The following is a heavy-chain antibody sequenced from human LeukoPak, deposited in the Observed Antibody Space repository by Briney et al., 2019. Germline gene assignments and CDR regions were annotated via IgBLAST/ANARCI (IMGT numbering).Heavy chain of an antibody. CDR2: ISYDGSNK. Sequence: GGSLRLSCAASGFTFSSYWMSWVRQAPGKGLEWVAVISYDGSNKYYADSVRGGLTISRDNSKNTLYLQMNSLRAEDTAVYYCARSAAYYDILTGMAFDAFDIWGQGTMVTVSS. CDR3: ARSAAYYDILTGMAFDAFDI. CDR1: GFTFSSYW. D-gene: IGHD3-9*01. J-gene: IGHJ3*02. V-gene: IGHV3-30*03.